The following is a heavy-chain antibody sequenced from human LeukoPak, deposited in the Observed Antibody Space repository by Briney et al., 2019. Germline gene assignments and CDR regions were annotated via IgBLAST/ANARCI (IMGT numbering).Heavy chain of an antibody. V-gene: IGHV3-66*02. CDR1: GLTVSSNY. CDR2: IYSGGST. D-gene: IGHD3-3*01. J-gene: IGHJ3*02. Sequence: GGSLRLSCAASGLTVSSNYMSWVRQAPGKGLEWVSVIYSGGSTYYADSVKGRFTISRDNSKNTLYLQMNSLRAEDTAVYYCARDGIFSYAFDIWGQGAMVNVSS. CDR3: ARDGIFSYAFDI.